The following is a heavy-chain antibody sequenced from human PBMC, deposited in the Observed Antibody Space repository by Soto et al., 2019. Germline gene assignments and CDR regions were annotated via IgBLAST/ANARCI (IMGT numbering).Heavy chain of an antibody. D-gene: IGHD2-15*01. Sequence: EVQLLESGGGLVQPGGSLRLSCAASGLTFSTNAMGWVRQAPGKGLEWVSSIPGSGGSASYADSVKGRFTISRDNSKNTLYLQMNSLRAEDTAVYYCAKRGSREFDYWGQGTLVTVSS. CDR1: GLTFSTNA. V-gene: IGHV3-23*01. CDR3: AKRGSREFDY. CDR2: IPGSGGSA. J-gene: IGHJ4*02.